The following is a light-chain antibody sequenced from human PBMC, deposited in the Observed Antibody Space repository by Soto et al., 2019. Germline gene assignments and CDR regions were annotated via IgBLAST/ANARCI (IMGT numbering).Light chain of an antibody. CDR2: DAS. J-gene: IGKJ4*01. Sequence: DIQMTQSPSTLSGSVGDRVTITCRASQTISSWLAWYRQKPGKAPKLLIYDASSLESGVPSRFSGSGSGTHFTLTISSLQPDDFATYFCQQYESYSPLTSGGGTKVDIK. V-gene: IGKV1-5*01. CDR1: QTISSW. CDR3: QQYESYSPLT.